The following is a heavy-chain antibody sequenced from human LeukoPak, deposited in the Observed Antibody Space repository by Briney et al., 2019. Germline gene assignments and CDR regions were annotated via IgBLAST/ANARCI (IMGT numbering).Heavy chain of an antibody. Sequence: GGSLRLSCAASGFTFSSYGMHWVRQAPGKGLEWVAFIRYDGSNKYYADSVKGRFTISRDNSKNTLYQQMNSLRAEDMAVYYCARAGNYGSGFDIWGQGTMVTLSS. V-gene: IGHV3-30*02. CDR1: GFTFSSYG. CDR2: IRYDGSNK. J-gene: IGHJ3*02. CDR3: ARAGNYGSGFDI. D-gene: IGHD1-7*01.